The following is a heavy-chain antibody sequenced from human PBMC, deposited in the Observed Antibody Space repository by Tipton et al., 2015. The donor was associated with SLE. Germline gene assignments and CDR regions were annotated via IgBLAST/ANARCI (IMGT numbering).Heavy chain of an antibody. CDR3: ARESLTRGAFDI. CDR1: GGSISSSSYY. CDR2: IYYSGST. V-gene: IGHV4-39*07. Sequence: LRLSCTVSGGSISSSSYYWGWIRQPPGKGLEWIGSIYYSGSTNYNPSLKSRVTISVDTSKNQFSLKLSSVTAADTAVYYCARESLTRGAFDIWGQGTMVTVSS. D-gene: IGHD2-2*01. J-gene: IGHJ3*02.